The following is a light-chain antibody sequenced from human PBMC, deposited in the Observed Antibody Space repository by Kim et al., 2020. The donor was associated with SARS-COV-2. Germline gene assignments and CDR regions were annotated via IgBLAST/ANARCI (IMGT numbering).Light chain of an antibody. CDR3: QSGDSSNAFWV. V-gene: IGLV3-25*03. J-gene: IGLJ3*02. Sequence: SPGQTATITCSGDACPDQFAHWYQQKPGQAPILVIFRDTERPSEISDRFSGSTSGTKATLTISGVQAEDEADYYCQSGDSSNAFWVFGGGTKLTVL. CDR1: ACPDQF. CDR2: RDT.